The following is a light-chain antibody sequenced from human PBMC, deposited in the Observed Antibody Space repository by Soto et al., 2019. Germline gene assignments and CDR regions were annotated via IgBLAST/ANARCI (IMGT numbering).Light chain of an antibody. CDR3: QQYRTYWM. J-gene: IGKJ1*01. CDR2: AAS. Sequence: DIQMTQSPSTLSASVGDRVTITCRASQSVYSRLAWFQQKTGKAPTLLIYAASTLENGVPSRFSGSGAATEFTPTINGLQPDVIATYYCQQYRTYWMFGQGTKLE. V-gene: IGKV1-5*03. CDR1: QSVYSR.